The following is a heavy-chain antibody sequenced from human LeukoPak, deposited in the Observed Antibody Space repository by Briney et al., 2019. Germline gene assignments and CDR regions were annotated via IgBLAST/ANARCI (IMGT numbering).Heavy chain of an antibody. Sequence: ASVKVSCKASGYTFTGYYMHWVRQAPGQGLEWMGWINPNSGGTNYAQKFQGRVTMTRDTSISTAYMEPSRLRSDDTAVYYCAGDPSPYGDYPNWFDPWGQGTLVTVSS. CDR3: AGDPSPYGDYPNWFDP. J-gene: IGHJ5*02. D-gene: IGHD4-17*01. CDR1: GYTFTGYY. V-gene: IGHV1-2*02. CDR2: INPNSGGT.